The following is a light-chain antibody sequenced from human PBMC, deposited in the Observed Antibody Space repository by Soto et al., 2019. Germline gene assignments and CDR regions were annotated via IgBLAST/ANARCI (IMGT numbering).Light chain of an antibody. V-gene: IGKV2-24*01. CDR1: ESLLHSGGNTY. CDR2: QIS. CDR3: MQSSQLRT. Sequence: DIVLTQSPLSLPVTLGQPASLSCRSSESLLHSGGNTYLSWLHQRPGQPPRLLIYQISERLSGVPDRFSGSGAGTNFTLRISRVEAEDVVIFFCMQSSQLRTFGQGTKVEIK. J-gene: IGKJ1*01.